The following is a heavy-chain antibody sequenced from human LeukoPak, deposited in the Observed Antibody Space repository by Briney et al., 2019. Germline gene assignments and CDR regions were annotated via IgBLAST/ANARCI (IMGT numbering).Heavy chain of an antibody. CDR2: TSSSDPGT. CDR3: ASSSGWYPNFQH. Sequence: PGGSLRLSCAASGFTFSDYYMSWIRQGPGKGLEWVAATSSSDPGTYHADSVRGRFTISRDNSKNTLYLQMNRLRVEDAALYYCASSSGWYPNFQHWGQGTLVIVSS. J-gene: IGHJ1*01. D-gene: IGHD6-19*01. V-gene: IGHV3-11*01. CDR1: GFTFSDYY.